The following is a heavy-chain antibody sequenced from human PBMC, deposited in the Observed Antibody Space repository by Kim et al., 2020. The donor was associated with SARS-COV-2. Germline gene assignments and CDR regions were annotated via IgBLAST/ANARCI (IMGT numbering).Heavy chain of an antibody. CDR3: VAYQYETTYDF. CDR2: IYYTWTT. D-gene: IGHD1-1*01. CDR1: GGSISSSRHY. J-gene: IGHJ4*02. V-gene: IGHV4-39*01. Sequence: SETLSLTCTVSGGSISSSRHYWAWIRQPPGKGLEWIGSIYYTWTTDYNPSLKSRITISLDTSKNEFSLKLNSVTAAGTAVYYCVAYQYETTYDFWGQGTLVAVSS.